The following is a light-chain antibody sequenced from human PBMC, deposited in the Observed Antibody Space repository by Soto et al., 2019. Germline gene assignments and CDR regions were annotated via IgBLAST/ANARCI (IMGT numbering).Light chain of an antibody. Sequence: EIVMTQSPATLSVSPGERATLSCRASQSVRSNLAWYQQKPGQAPRLLMYGASTKATGIPARFSGSGSGTESTLTISSLQSEDFAVYYCQQYNNWPPGFTFGPGTKVDIK. CDR3: QQYNNWPPGFT. CDR2: GAS. CDR1: QSVRSN. V-gene: IGKV3-15*01. J-gene: IGKJ3*01.